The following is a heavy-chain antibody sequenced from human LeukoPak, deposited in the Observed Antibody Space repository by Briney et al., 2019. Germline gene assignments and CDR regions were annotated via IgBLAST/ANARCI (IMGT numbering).Heavy chain of an antibody. J-gene: IGHJ4*02. CDR1: GYTLTELS. V-gene: IGHV1-24*01. D-gene: IGHD6-19*01. Sequence: ASVKLSCKVSGYTLTELSMHWVRQAPGKGLEWMGDFDPEDGETIYAQKFQGRVTMTEDTSTDTAYMELSSLRSEDTAVYYCATGPSRYSSGWYLHFDYWGQGTLVTVSS. CDR3: ATGPSRYSSGWYLHFDY. CDR2: FDPEDGET.